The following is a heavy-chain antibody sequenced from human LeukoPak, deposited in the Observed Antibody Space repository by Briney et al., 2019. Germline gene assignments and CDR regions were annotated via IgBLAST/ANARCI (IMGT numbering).Heavy chain of an antibody. D-gene: IGHD3-16*01. Sequence: KGGESLKISCKGSGYIFTSYWIGWVRQMPGKGLEWMGFIYPGDSDTRYSPSFQGQVTISADKSISTAYLQWSTLKASDTAIYYCARGESDFDYWGQGTLVTVSS. V-gene: IGHV5-51*01. CDR3: ARGESDFDY. J-gene: IGHJ4*02. CDR2: IYPGDSDT. CDR1: GYIFTSYW.